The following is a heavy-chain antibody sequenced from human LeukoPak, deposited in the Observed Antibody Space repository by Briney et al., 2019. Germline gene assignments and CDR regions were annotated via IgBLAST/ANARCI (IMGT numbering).Heavy chain of an antibody. V-gene: IGHV3-7*01. CDR2: IKQDGSEK. D-gene: IGHD2-15*01. CDR3: ARAPIVVVVAAEFDY. Sequence: PGGSLRLSCAASGFTFSSYWMSWVRQAPGKGLEWVANIKQDGSEKYYVDSVKGRFTISRDNAKNSLYLQMNSLRAEDTAVYYCARAPIVVVVAAEFDYWGQGTLVTVSS. CDR1: GFTFSSYW. J-gene: IGHJ4*02.